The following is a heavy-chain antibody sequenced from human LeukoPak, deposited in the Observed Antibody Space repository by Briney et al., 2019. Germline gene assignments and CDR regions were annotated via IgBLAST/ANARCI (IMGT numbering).Heavy chain of an antibody. J-gene: IGHJ4*02. CDR1: GGSISSGSYY. CDR2: IYTSGST. D-gene: IGHD4-23*01. V-gene: IGHV4-61*02. Sequence: SQTLSLTCTVSGGSISSGSYYWSWIRQPAGKRLEWIGRIYTSGSTNYNPSLKSRVTISVDTSKNQFSLKLSSVTAADTAVYYCASGGNSDPFDYWDQGTLVTVSS. CDR3: ASGGNSDPFDY.